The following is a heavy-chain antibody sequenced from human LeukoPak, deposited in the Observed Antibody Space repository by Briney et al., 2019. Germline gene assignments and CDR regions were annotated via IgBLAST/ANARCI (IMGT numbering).Heavy chain of an antibody. D-gene: IGHD3-22*01. CDR2: ISSSGST. CDR3: ARGPYSYDSSGAFDI. CDR1: GDSISSGDYY. Sequence: SETLSLTCTVSGDSISSGDYYWSWIWQPAGKGLEWIGRISSSGSTNYNPSLKSRVTISVDASKNQFSLKLSSVTAADTAVYFCARGPYSYDSSGAFDIWGQGTMVTVSS. V-gene: IGHV4-61*02. J-gene: IGHJ3*02.